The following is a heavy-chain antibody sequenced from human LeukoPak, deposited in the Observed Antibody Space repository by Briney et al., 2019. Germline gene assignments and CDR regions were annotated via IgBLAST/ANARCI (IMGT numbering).Heavy chain of an antibody. Sequence: SETLSLTCNVSGGSISSYYWSWIRQPPGRGLEYIGYVSYNGRPNYNPSLQGRVTMSVDTSKNQLSLKLSSVTAADTAVYYCARLHDSVLTRFLYYFDYWGHGTLVTVSS. J-gene: IGHJ4*01. V-gene: IGHV4-59*01. D-gene: IGHD3-9*01. CDR2: VSYNGRP. CDR3: ARLHDSVLTRFLYYFDY. CDR1: GGSISSYY.